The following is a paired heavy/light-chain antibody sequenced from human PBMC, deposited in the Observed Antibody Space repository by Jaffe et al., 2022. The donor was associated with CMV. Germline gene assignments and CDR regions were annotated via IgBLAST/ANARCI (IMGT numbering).Heavy chain of an antibody. V-gene: IGHV4-4*07. CDR2: FYNPVTT. Sequence: VQLQESGPGLVKPSETLSLTCAVSVSGGSISNYYWTWIRQPAGKGLEWIGRFYNPVTTSYNPSLKSRVTMSLDTSKNEFSLKLTSVTAADTGVYFCARASGWYDYWGQGILVTVSS. J-gene: IGHJ4*02. CDR3: ARASGWYDY. D-gene: IGHD6-19*01. CDR1: GGSISNYY.
Light chain of an antibody. CDR1: HDISKD. CDR3: QQYDRLPRT. Sequence: DFQMTQSPSSLSASVGDRVTITCQASHDISKDLNWYQHKPGKAPKLLIYAASNLETGVPSRFSGSGSGTYFTFTISSLQPEDIATYYCQQYDRLPRTFGGGTKVEIK. CDR2: AAS. J-gene: IGKJ4*01. V-gene: IGKV1-33*01.